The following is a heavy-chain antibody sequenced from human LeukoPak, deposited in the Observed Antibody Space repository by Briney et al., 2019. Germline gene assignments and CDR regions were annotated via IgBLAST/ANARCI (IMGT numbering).Heavy chain of an antibody. Sequence: GASVKVSCKASGYTFTGYYMHWVRQAPGQGLEWMGWINPNSGGTNYAQKFQGRVTMTRDTSISTAYMELRSLRSDDTAVYYCARGDYGDYHFDSWGQGTLVTVSS. V-gene: IGHV1-2*02. CDR3: ARGDYGDYHFDS. CDR1: GYTFTGYY. D-gene: IGHD4-17*01. CDR2: INPNSGGT. J-gene: IGHJ4*02.